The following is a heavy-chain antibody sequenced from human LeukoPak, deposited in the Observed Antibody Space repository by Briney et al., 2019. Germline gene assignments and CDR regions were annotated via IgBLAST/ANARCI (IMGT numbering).Heavy chain of an antibody. CDR2: ISSSSNSI. CDR1: GFSFSIYS. J-gene: IGHJ4*02. CDR3: ARPPYSSGWYGV. V-gene: IGHV3-21*01. D-gene: IGHD6-19*01. Sequence: PGGSLRLSCAASGFSFSIYSMNWVRQAPGKGLEWVSSISSSSNSIYYADSLKGRSTISRDNAKDSLFLQMNSLRAEDTAVYYCARPPYSSGWYGVWGQGTLVTVSS.